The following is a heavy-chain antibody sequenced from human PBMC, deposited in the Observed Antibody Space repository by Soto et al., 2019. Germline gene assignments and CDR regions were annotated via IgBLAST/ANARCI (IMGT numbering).Heavy chain of an antibody. CDR1: GGSISSSSYY. J-gene: IGHJ5*02. CDR2: IYYSGST. V-gene: IGHV4-39*01. CDR3: ASRVVPYNWFDP. Sequence: PSETLSLTCTVSGGSISSSSYYWGWIRQPPGKGLEWIGSIYYSGSTYYNPSLKSRVTISVDTSKNQFSLKLSSVTAADAAVYYCASRVVPYNWFDPWGQGTLVTVSS. D-gene: IGHD2-15*01.